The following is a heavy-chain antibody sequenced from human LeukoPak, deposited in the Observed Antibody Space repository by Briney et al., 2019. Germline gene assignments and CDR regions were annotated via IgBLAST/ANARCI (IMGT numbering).Heavy chain of an antibody. V-gene: IGHV3-23*01. D-gene: IGHD2-15*01. Sequence: GGSLRLSCAASGFTFSNYAMSWVRQAPGKGLEWVSAISGSDGSTYYADSVKARFTISRDNSKNTLYLQMNSLRAEDTAVYYCAKRIGDLDGWFDPWGQGTLVTVSS. CDR1: GFTFSNYA. CDR3: AKRIGDLDGWFDP. CDR2: ISGSDGST. J-gene: IGHJ5*02.